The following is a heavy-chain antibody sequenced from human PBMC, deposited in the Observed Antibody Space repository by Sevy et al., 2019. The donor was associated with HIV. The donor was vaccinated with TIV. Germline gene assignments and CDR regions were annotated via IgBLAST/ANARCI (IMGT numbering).Heavy chain of an antibody. D-gene: IGHD3-3*01. CDR1: GLNFSKYS. V-gene: IGHV3-48*04. J-gene: IGHJ6*02. Sequence: GGSLRLSCAASGLNFSKYSFNWVRQAPEKGLEWISHISRSGTTTYYAESVKGRFTVSRDNAKNSLYLQMSSLRVEDTAVYDCARDYDFWSGYTALSYYSLSYYYGMDVWGQGTTVTVSS. CDR2: ISRSGTTT. CDR3: ARDYDFWSGYTALSYYSLSYYYGMDV.